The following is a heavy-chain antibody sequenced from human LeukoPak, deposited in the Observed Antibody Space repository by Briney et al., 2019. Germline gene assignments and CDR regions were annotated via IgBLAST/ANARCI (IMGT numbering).Heavy chain of an antibody. V-gene: IGHV4-59*01. CDR3: ARDRDSSGWFDY. CDR2: IYYSGSA. Sequence: MSSETLSLTCTDAGGSISGFYWGWIRQAPGKGLEWIGFIYYSGSANYNPSLKSRVTMSVDTSKNQFSLKLSSVTAADTAFYYCARDRDSSGWFDYWGQGTLVTVSS. D-gene: IGHD6-19*01. J-gene: IGHJ4*02. CDR1: GGSISGFY.